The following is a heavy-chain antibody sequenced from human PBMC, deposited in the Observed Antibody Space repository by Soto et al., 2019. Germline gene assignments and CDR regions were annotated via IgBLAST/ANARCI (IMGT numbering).Heavy chain of an antibody. D-gene: IGHD6-19*01. CDR3: ARPPGYISDWYYFDL. V-gene: IGHV1-2*02. CDR1: GYTFIDYY. J-gene: IGHJ4*02. Sequence: QVQLVQSGAEVKKPGASVKVSCEASGYTFIDYYMHWVRQAPGQGFEWIGRISPKSGGTNYAQKLQGRVTMPWDTSLNTAYMELSSLMSEDTAVYYCARPPGYISDWYYFDLWGQGTRVTVSS. CDR2: ISPKSGGT.